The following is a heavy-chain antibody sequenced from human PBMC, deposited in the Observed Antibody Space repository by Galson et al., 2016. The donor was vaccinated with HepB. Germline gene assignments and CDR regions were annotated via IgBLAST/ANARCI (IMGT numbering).Heavy chain of an antibody. J-gene: IGHJ1*01. CDR1: GFTFSSYA. Sequence: SLRLSCAASGFTFSSYAIHWVRQAPGKRLEYVSAISSDGCSTYDAGSVKGRFTISRDNSKNTLYLQMNSLRAEDTAVYYCAKDAMVVPAAECVSWGQGTLVTVSS. CDR3: AKDAMVVPAAECVS. CDR2: ISSDGCST. V-gene: IGHV3-64*04. D-gene: IGHD2-2*01.